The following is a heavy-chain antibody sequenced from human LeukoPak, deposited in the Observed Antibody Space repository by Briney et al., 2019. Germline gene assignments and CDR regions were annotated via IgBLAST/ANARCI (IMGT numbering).Heavy chain of an antibody. D-gene: IGHD3-9*01. J-gene: IGHJ4*02. Sequence: GGSLRLSCAASGFTFSSYGMHWVRQAPGKGLEWVAVISYDGSNKYYADSVKGRFTISRDNSKNTLYLQMNSLRAEDTAVYYCARARILTGYYIYGYWGQGTLVTVSS. CDR2: ISYDGSNK. V-gene: IGHV3-30*03. CDR1: GFTFSSYG. CDR3: ARARILTGYYIYGY.